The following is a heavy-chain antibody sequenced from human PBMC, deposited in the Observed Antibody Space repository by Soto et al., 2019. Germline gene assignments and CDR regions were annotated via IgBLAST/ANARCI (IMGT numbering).Heavy chain of an antibody. D-gene: IGHD4-4*01. CDR2: IDYSGTA. CDR1: YGSISVSNVF. Sequence: QLQLQESGPGLVKPWETLSLTCTVSYGSISVSNVFCGWVRQPPGKGLEWIGNIDYSGTAYFKPSLGTRVTFPVNTSKNQFSLTLYSVTAADTAVYYCARTTGRHLDFWGQGILVTVSS. CDR3: ARTTGRHLDF. V-gene: IGHV4-39*01. J-gene: IGHJ4*02.